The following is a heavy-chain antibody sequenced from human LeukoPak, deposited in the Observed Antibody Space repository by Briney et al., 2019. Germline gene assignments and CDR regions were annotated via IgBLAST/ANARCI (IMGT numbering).Heavy chain of an antibody. CDR2: INPKNGDT. D-gene: IGHD2/OR15-2a*01. Sequence: ASVKVSCKASGYTFSDNFMHWVRQAPGQGLEWMGWINPKNGDTNYAQKFLGRVTMTRDTSISTAYMELSSLRSDDTAVYYCARTRGSHISMAYLDYWGQGTLVTVSS. J-gene: IGHJ4*02. CDR3: ARTRGSHISMAYLDY. CDR1: GYTFSDNF. V-gene: IGHV1-2*02.